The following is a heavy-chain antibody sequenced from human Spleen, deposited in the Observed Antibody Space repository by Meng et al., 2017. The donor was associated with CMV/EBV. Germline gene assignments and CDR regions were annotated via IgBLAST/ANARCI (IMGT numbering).Heavy chain of an antibody. Sequence: GFTFSGYAMSWVRQAPGKGLEWVSGISGSDSTYYADSVKGRFTISRDNSKNTLYLQMNSLRAEDTAVYYCAKAVGYRVTAGGLYFDYWGQGTLVTVSS. CDR1: GFTFSGYA. CDR3: AKAVGYRVTAGGLYFDY. D-gene: IGHD6-13*01. V-gene: IGHV3-23*01. CDR2: ISGSDST. J-gene: IGHJ4*02.